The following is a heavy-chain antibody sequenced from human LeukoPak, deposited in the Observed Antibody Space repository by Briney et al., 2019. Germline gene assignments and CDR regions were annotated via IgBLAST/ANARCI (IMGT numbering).Heavy chain of an antibody. J-gene: IGHJ4*02. CDR1: GYSFASYW. CDR3: ERHLSRITNFPTV. V-gene: IGHV5-51*01. Sequence: KRGESLKISCKGSGYSFASYWIAWVRQMPGKGLEWMGVIYPGTADITYSPSFQGQVTISADKSVSPAYLHWSSLKASDTAIYYCERHLSRITNFPTVGGQGTLVTVSS. CDR2: IYPGTADI. D-gene: IGHD2-2*01.